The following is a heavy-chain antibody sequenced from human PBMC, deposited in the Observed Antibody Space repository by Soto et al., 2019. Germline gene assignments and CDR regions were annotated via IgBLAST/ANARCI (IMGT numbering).Heavy chain of an antibody. J-gene: IGHJ6*02. V-gene: IGHV3-23*01. CDR3: AKDNRVIMVYAMSLYGMDV. D-gene: IGHD2-8*01. Sequence: GGSLRLSCAASGFTFSSYAMSWVRQAPGKGLEWVSAISGSGGSTYYADSVKGRFTISRDNSKNTLYLQMNSLRAEDTAVYYCAKDNRVIMVYAMSLYGMDVWGQGTTVTVSS. CDR1: GFTFSSYA. CDR2: ISGSGGST.